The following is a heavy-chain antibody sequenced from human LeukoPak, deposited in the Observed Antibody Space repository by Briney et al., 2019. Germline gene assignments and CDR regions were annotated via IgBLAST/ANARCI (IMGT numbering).Heavy chain of an antibody. CDR2: INWDGGST. V-gene: IGHV3-20*04. J-gene: IGHJ6*03. Sequence: GGSLRLSCAASGFTFDDYGMSWVRQAPGKGLEGVSGINWDGGSTGYADSVRGRFTISRDNAKNSLYLQMNSLRAEDTALYYCARVGCSSTSCYGHYYYYYMDVWGKGTTVTVSS. CDR3: ARVGCSSTSCYGHYYYYYMDV. D-gene: IGHD2-2*01. CDR1: GFTFDDYG.